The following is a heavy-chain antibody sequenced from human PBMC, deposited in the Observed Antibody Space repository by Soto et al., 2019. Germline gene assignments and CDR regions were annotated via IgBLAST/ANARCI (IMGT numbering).Heavy chain of an antibody. D-gene: IGHD3-9*01. V-gene: IGHV3-9*01. J-gene: IGHJ4*02. CDR1: GFTFDDYA. CDR3: AKGALRYFDWLCYFDY. CDR2: ISWNSGSI. Sequence: PGGSLRLSCAASGFTFDDYAMHWVRQAPGKGLEWVSGISWNSGSIGYADSVKGRFTISRDNAKNSLYLQMNSLRAEDTALYYCAKGALRYFDWLCYFDYWGQGTLVTVSS.